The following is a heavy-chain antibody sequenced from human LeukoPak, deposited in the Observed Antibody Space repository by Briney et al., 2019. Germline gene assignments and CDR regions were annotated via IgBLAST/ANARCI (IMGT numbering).Heavy chain of an antibody. CDR2: INPNSGGT. Sequence: ASVKASCKASGYTFTGYYMHWVRQAPGQGLEWMGWINPNSGGTNYAQRFQGRVTMTRDTSISTGYMELSSLRSDDTAVYYCARWAALGGAAPYYYYGMDVWGQGTTVTVSS. CDR3: ARWAALGGAAPYYYYGMDV. CDR1: GYTFTGYY. J-gene: IGHJ6*02. V-gene: IGHV1-2*02. D-gene: IGHD3-16*01.